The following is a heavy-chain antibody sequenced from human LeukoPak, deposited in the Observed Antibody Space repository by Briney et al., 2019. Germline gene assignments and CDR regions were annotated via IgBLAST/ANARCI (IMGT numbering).Heavy chain of an antibody. CDR1: GYTFTGYY. CDR3: ARYHGDYYYYYYMDV. J-gene: IGHJ6*03. D-gene: IGHD2-8*01. V-gene: IGHV1-2*02. Sequence: ASVKVSCKASGYTFTGYYMHWVRQAPGQGREWMGWINPNSGGTNYAQKFQGRVTMTRDTSISTAYMELSRLRSDDTAVYYCARYHGDYYYYYYMDVWGKGTTVTVSS. CDR2: INPNSGGT.